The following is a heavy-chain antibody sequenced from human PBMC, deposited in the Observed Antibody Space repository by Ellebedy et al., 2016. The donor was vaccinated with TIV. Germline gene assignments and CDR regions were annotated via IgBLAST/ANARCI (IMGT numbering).Heavy chain of an antibody. CDR2: VYYRGNT. CDR3: ARIWFGDLLSPEGDV. CDR1: GGSVSSGNYY. J-gene: IGHJ6*02. Sequence: SETLSLXXNVSGGSVSSGNYYWSWIRQPPGKGLEWIGYVYYRGNTNSNPSLKSRVTISLDTSKNQFSLNLNSVTAADTALYYCARIWFGDLLSPEGDVWGQGTTVTVSS. D-gene: IGHD3-10*01. V-gene: IGHV4-61*01.